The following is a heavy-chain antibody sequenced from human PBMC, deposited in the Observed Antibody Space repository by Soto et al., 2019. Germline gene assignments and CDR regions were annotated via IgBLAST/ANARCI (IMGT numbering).Heavy chain of an antibody. CDR1: GGTFSSYA. CDR3: ARDYGHDCSGGSCYLFF. Sequence: QVQLVQSGAEVKKPGSSVRVSCKASGGTFSSYALNWVRQAPGQGLEWMGGTIPMFGTARYAQKFQGRVTITADESTSTVHMELSSLRSEDTAVYYCARDYGHDCSGGSCYLFFWGQGTLVTVSS. J-gene: IGHJ4*02. CDR2: TIPMFGTA. D-gene: IGHD2-15*01. V-gene: IGHV1-69*01.